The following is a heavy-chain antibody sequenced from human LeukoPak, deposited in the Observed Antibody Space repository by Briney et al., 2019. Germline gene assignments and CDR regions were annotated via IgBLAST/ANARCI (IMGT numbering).Heavy chain of an antibody. CDR1: GFTFSSYS. Sequence: GGSLRLSCAASGFTFSSYSMNWVRQAPGKGLEWVSSISSSSSYIYYADSVKGRFTISRDNAKNSLYLQMNSLRAEDTAVYYCARGGGYCSSTSCAQTYYYYYYMDVWGKGTTVTVSS. V-gene: IGHV3-21*01. J-gene: IGHJ6*03. CDR2: ISSSSSYI. CDR3: ARGGGYCSSTSCAQTYYYYYYMDV. D-gene: IGHD2-2*01.